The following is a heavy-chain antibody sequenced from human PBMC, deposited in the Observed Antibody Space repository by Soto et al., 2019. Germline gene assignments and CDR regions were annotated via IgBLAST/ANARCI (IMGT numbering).Heavy chain of an antibody. CDR1: SAPLSSSTYY. CDR2: IYYSGNT. Sequence: SETLSLTCSVSSAPLSSSTYYWSWIRQPPGRGPEWIGSIYYSGNTYYKPSLKSQVSISIDTSRNQFSLKLTSVTAADTGVYYCASSSPFHYWGPGILVTVSS. V-gene: IGHV4-39*01. CDR3: ASSSPFHY. J-gene: IGHJ4*02. D-gene: IGHD6-6*01.